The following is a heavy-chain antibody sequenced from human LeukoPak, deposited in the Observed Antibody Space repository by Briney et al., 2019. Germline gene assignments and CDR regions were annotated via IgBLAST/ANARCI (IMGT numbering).Heavy chain of an antibody. CDR3: AKAGYCSGGSCYENYYFDY. CDR1: GFTFSSYG. V-gene: IGHV3-23*01. CDR2: ISGSGGST. J-gene: IGHJ4*02. D-gene: IGHD2-15*01. Sequence: PGGSLRLSCAASGFTFSSYGMSWVRQAPGKGLEWVSAISGSGGSTYYADSVKGRFTISRDNSKNTLYLQMNSLRAEDTAVYYCAKAGYCSGGSCYENYYFDYWGQGTLVTVSS.